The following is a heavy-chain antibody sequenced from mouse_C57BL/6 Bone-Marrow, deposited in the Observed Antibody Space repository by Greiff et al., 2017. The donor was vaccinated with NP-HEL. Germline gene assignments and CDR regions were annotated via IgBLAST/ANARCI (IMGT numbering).Heavy chain of an antibody. D-gene: IGHD1-1*01. CDR3: ARWGTTVVGFDY. J-gene: IGHJ2*01. CDR2: IDPSDSYT. CDR1: GYTFTSYW. V-gene: IGHV1-59*01. Sequence: VQLKQPGAELVRPGTSVKLSCKASGYTFTSYWMHWVKQRPGQGLEWIGVIDPSDSYTNYNQKFKGKATLTVDTSSSTAYMQLSSLTSEDSAVYYCARWGTTVVGFDYWGQGTTLTVSS.